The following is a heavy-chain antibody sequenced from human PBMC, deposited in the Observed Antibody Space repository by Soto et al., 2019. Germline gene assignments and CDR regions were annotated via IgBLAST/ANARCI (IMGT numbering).Heavy chain of an antibody. D-gene: IGHD3-22*01. CDR3: ARPDEGGYSSNHHYYYALDV. Sequence: QVQLVQSGAEVKKPGSSVKVSCKASGGTFRSYSISWVRQAPGQGLEWMGGIITIFDITNYAQKFQGRVNITADESTSTAYMELSSLGSDDTAVYYCARPDEGGYSSNHHYYYALDVWGQGTTVTV. CDR2: IITIFDIT. CDR1: GGTFRSYS. J-gene: IGHJ6*02. V-gene: IGHV1-69*01.